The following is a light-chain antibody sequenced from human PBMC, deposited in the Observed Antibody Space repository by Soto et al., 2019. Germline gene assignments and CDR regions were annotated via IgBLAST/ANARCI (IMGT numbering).Light chain of an antibody. CDR3: QQYEIWPLT. CDR2: DTS. V-gene: IGKV3-15*01. CDR1: QSVHNN. Sequence: EVVMTQSPATLSVSPGGRATLSCRASQSVHNNLAWYQQKPGQAPRLLIFDTSTRATDIPIRFTGGGSGTEFTLTISSLQSEDSAVYYCQQYEIWPLTFGGGTKVEIK. J-gene: IGKJ4*01.